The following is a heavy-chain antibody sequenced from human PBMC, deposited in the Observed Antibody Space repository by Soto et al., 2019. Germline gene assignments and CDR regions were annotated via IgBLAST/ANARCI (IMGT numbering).Heavy chain of an antibody. Sequence: QVQLVESGGGVVQPGRSLRLSCAASGFIFSDYAMHWVRQAPGKGLEWVAVISYGGDNKYYADSVRGRFAISRDNLKNTLDLQMNSLNPEDTAMYHWAKARHSTSWYGLEADFWGQGNLVTVSS. CDR2: ISYGGDNK. CDR3: AKARHSTSWYGLEADF. V-gene: IGHV3-30*09. D-gene: IGHD6-13*01. J-gene: IGHJ4*02. CDR1: GFIFSDYA.